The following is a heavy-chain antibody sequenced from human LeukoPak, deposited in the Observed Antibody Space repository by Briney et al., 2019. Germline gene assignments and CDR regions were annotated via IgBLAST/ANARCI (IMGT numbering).Heavy chain of an antibody. Sequence: PSETLSLTCTVSGGSISYFFWSWIRQPPGKGLEWIAYTHYSGTTSHNPSLKSRVSLSVDTSKNQLSLNLTSVTAADTAVYYCARGGVLPRAFDSWGQGTLVTVSS. CDR1: GGSISYFF. CDR2: THYSGTT. CDR3: ARGGVLPRAFDS. D-gene: IGHD3-16*01. J-gene: IGHJ5*01. V-gene: IGHV4-59*01.